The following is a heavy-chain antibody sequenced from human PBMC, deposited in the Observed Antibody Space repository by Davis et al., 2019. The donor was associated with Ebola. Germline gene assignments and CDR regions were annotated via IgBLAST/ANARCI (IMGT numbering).Heavy chain of an antibody. Sequence: GESLKISCAASGFTFSSYAMSWVRQAPGKGLEWVSSISTSGSSTFYTDSVKGRFTISRDNSKNTLFLQMNSLRAEDTAVYYCAKPGYSSSWYGAFGGGVDYWGQGTLVTVSS. CDR3: AKPGYSSSWYGAFGGGVDY. J-gene: IGHJ4*02. V-gene: IGHV3-23*01. D-gene: IGHD6-13*01. CDR1: GFTFSSYA. CDR2: ISTSGSST.